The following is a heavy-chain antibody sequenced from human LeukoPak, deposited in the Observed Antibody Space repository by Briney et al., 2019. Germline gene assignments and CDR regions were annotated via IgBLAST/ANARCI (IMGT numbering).Heavy chain of an antibody. CDR3: AIGTQQRMQD. Sequence: PGGSLRLACAAPVFTFISNAIHWVRQAPAKVLERVAVISYDGSNKYYADSVKDRFHIYRHNSKNTRSLQTNSRRPEDTSVYYCAIGTQQRMQDWGQGTLVTVSS. V-gene: IGHV3-30-3*01. CDR1: VFTFISNA. CDR2: ISYDGSNK. D-gene: IGHD1/OR15-1a*01. J-gene: IGHJ4*02.